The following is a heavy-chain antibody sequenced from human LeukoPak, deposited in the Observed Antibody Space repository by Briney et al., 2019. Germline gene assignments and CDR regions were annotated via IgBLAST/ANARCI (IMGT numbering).Heavy chain of an antibody. Sequence: SETLSLTCGVYGGSLRGHYWSWIRQPPGKGLEWVGEINHSGSTNYNPSFWGRVTISVDTSKNQLFLELNSVTAADTAVYYCARESDPSTGYFYYYLDVWGRGTTVTVSS. V-gene: IGHV4-34*01. CDR1: GGSLRGHY. CDR3: ARESDPSTGYFYYYLDV. D-gene: IGHD3-10*01. J-gene: IGHJ6*03. CDR2: INHSGST.